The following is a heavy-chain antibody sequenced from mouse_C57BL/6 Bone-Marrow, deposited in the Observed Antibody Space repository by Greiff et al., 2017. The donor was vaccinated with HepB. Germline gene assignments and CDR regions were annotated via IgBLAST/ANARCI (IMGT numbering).Heavy chain of an antibody. Sequence: EVKLQESGAELVRPGASVKLSCTASGFNIKDDYMHWVKQRPEQGLEWIGWIDPENGDTEYASKFQGKATITADTSSNTAYLQLSSLTSEDTAVYYCTTGGTTVPFEYWGQGTTLTVSS. CDR2: IDPENGDT. V-gene: IGHV14-4*01. CDR1: GFNIKDDY. D-gene: IGHD1-1*01. J-gene: IGHJ2*01. CDR3: TTGGTTVPFEY.